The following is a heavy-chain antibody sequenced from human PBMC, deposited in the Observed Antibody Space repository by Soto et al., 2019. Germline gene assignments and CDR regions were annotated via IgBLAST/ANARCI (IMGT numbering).Heavy chain of an antibody. V-gene: IGHV1-3*01. Sequence: ASVKVSGKASGFVSTNHNFHWVRQAPGQSLEWMGRINAGNGNTQYSQNFQGRVTFTSDPSASTAFMELTNLRFEDRAMYYCASDYGSNWRLWGQGTLVPVSS. CDR3: ASDYGSNWRL. CDR1: GFVSTNHN. J-gene: IGHJ4*02. CDR2: INAGNGNT. D-gene: IGHD6-19*01.